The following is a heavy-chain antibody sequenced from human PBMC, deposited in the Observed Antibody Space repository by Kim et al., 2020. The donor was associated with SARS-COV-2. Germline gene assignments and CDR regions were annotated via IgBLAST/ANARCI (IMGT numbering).Heavy chain of an antibody. J-gene: IGHJ2*01. CDR2: ISSNGGST. CDR1: GFTFSSYA. CDR3: VKVGPVITRWTVDWYFDL. V-gene: IGHV3-64D*06. D-gene: IGHD3-22*01. Sequence: GGSLRLSCSAPGFTFSSYAMHWVRQAPGKGLEYVSAISSNGGSTYYADSVKGRFTISRDNSKNTLYLQMSSLRAEDTAVYYCVKVGPVITRWTVDWYFDLWGRGTLVTVSS.